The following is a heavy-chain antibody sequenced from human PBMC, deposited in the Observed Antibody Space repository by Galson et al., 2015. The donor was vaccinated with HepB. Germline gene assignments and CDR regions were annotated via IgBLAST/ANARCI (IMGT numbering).Heavy chain of an antibody. D-gene: IGHD4-17*01. CDR1: GYNLTSYG. CDR3: ARDYGDYERTFDY. CDR2: ISAYNDNT. V-gene: IGHV1-18*04. Sequence: SVKVSCKASGYNLTSYGISWVRQAPGQGLEWMGWISAYNDNTNYAQKLQGRFTMTTDTSTSTAYMELRSLRSDDTAVYYCARDYGDYERTFDYWGQGTLVTVSS. J-gene: IGHJ4*02.